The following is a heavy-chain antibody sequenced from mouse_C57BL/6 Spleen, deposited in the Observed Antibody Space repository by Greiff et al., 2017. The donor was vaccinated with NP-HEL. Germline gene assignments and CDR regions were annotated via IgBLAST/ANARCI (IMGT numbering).Heavy chain of an antibody. CDR3: ATFYYGSSGYFDV. Sequence: QVQLQQPGAELVRPGTSVKLSCKASGYTFTSYWMHWVKQRPGQGLEWIGVIDPSDSYTNYNQKFKGKATLTVDTSSSTAYMQLSSLTSEDSAVYYCATFYYGSSGYFDVWGTGTTVTVSS. CDR1: GYTFTSYW. J-gene: IGHJ1*03. V-gene: IGHV1-59*01. D-gene: IGHD1-1*01. CDR2: IDPSDSYT.